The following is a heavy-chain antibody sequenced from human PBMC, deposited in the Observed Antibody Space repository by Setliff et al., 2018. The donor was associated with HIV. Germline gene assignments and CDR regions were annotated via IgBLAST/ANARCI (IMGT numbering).Heavy chain of an antibody. J-gene: IGHJ3*02. Sequence: GGSLRLSCAASGFTFSNYGMHWVRQAPGKGLEWVAFIRYDGSNKFYADSVKGRFTISRDNSKITLYLQMNSLSADDTAVYYCVKGRGRQLWPNAFDIWGQGTMVTVSS. CDR2: IRYDGSNK. D-gene: IGHD5-18*01. CDR3: VKGRGRQLWPNAFDI. V-gene: IGHV3-30*02. CDR1: GFTFSNYG.